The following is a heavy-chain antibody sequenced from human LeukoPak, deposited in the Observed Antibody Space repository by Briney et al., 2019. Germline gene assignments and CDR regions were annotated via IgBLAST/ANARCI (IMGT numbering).Heavy chain of an antibody. CDR1: GYTFTGYY. D-gene: IGHD2-2*02. Sequence: ASVKVSCKASGYTFTGYYMHWVRQAPGQGLEWMGWINPNSGGTNYAQKFQGRVTMTRDTSISTAYMELSRLRSDDTAVYYCARADCSSTSCYSYWGQETLVTVSS. CDR2: INPNSGGT. V-gene: IGHV1-2*02. J-gene: IGHJ4*02. CDR3: ARADCSSTSCYSY.